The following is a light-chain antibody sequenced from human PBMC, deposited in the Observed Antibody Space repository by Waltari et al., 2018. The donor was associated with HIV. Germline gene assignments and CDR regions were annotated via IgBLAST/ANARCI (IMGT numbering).Light chain of an antibody. J-gene: IGLJ1*01. CDR3: GTWDTSLGASFV. V-gene: IGLV1-51*01. CDR2: DNN. Sequence: QSVLTQPPSASGTPGQRVTISCSGSSSNIGSNYVSWYQQFPGAAPTLLIYDNNNRASGLPDRFSGSKSGTSATLGITGLQTGDEADYYCGTWDTSLGASFVFGTGTKVSVL. CDR1: SSNIGSNY.